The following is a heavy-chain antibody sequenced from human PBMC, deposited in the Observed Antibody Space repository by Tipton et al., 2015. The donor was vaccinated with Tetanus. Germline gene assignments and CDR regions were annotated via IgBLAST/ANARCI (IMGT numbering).Heavy chain of an antibody. CDR3: ARGSDPISYALDY. CDR2: ISYDGSNK. CDR1: GFTFSSYG. J-gene: IGHJ4*02. V-gene: IGHV3-30*03. Sequence: SLRLSCAASGFTFSSYGMHWVRQAPGKGLEWVAVISYDGSNKYYADSVKGRFTISRDNSKNTLYLQMNSLRAEDTAVYYCARGSDPISYALDYWGQGALVTVSS. D-gene: IGHD2-2*01.